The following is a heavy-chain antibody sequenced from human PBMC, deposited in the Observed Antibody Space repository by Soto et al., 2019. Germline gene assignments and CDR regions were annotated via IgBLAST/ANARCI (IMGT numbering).Heavy chain of an antibody. Sequence: LQLVETGGGVIQTGGSLRLSCAASGFSISSNYIAWVRQPPGKGLEWVSTTFSGGNTEYAASVKGRCSISRDNYKNTLYLQMDNLRVEDTAVYYCARKPPSAIQGWAFGMDVWGQGTTVSVSS. CDR2: TFSGGNT. CDR3: ARKPPSAIQGWAFGMDV. D-gene: IGHD2-21*01. J-gene: IGHJ6*02. CDR1: GFSISSNY. V-gene: IGHV3-53*02.